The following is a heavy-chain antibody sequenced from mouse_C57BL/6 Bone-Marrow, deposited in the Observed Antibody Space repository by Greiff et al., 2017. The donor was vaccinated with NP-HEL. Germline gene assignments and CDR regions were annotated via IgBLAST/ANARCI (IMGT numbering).Heavy chain of an antibody. J-gene: IGHJ3*01. CDR3: ARGRRRGFAY. D-gene: IGHD2-12*01. Sequence: EVQLQQSGPELVKPGASVKMSCKASFSTFPYSYIPLVTQSHGKSLEWIGYLYPNNGGNGYNQKFKGKATLTVDKSSSTAYMELRSLTSEDSAVYYCARGRRRGFAYWGQGTLVTVSA. CDR1: FSTFPYSY. V-gene: IGHV1-34*01. CDR2: LYPNNGGN.